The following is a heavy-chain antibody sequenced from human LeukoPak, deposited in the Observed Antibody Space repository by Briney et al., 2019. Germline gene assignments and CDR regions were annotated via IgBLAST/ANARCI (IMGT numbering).Heavy chain of an antibody. D-gene: IGHD5-18*01. Sequence: SETLSLTCTVSGGSVSSGSYYCSWIRQPPGKGLEWIGYIYYSGSTNYNPSLKSRVTISVDTSKNQFSLKLSSVTAADTAVYYCARGRNSYVPWGQGTLVTVSS. V-gene: IGHV4-61*01. CDR3: ARGRNSYVP. CDR1: GGSVSSGSYY. J-gene: IGHJ5*02. CDR2: IYYSGST.